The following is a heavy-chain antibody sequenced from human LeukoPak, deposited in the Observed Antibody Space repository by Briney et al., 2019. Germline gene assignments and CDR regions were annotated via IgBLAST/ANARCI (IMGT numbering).Heavy chain of an antibody. D-gene: IGHD4-17*01. V-gene: IGHV4-61*02. CDR1: GGSISSGSYY. CDR3: ARWGPHGDFVYFDL. J-gene: IGHJ4*02. CDR2: IYTSGST. Sequence: SETLSLTCTVSGGSISSGSYYWSWIRQPAGKGLEWIGRIYTSGSTNYNPSLKSRVTMSVDTSKNQFSLKLSSVTAADTAVYYCARWGPHGDFVYFDLWGQGTLVTVSS.